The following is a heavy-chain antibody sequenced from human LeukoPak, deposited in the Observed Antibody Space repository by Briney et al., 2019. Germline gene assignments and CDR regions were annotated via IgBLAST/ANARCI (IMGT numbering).Heavy chain of an antibody. J-gene: IGHJ4*02. D-gene: IGHD4-11*01. CDR1: GGTFSSYA. CDR2: IIPIFGTA. Sequence: SVKVSCKASGGTFSSYAISWVRQTPGQGLEWMGGIIPIFGTANYAQKFQGRVTITADESTSTAYMELSSLRSEDTAVYYCARDLHLDYSNYYFDYWGQGTLVTVSS. V-gene: IGHV1-69*13. CDR3: ARDLHLDYSNYYFDY.